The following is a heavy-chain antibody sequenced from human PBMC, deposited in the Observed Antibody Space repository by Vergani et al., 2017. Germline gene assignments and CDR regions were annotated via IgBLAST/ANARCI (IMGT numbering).Heavy chain of an antibody. CDR2: ISYDGSNK. D-gene: IGHD5-24*01. Sequence: QVQLVESGGGVVQPGRSLRLSCAASGFTFSSYAMHWVRQAPGKGLEWVAGISYDGSNKYYADSVKGRFTISRDNSKNTLYLQMNSLRAEDTAVYYCARGRRWLQKGDDAFDIWGQGTMVTVSS. CDR1: GFTFSSYA. V-gene: IGHV3-30-3*01. CDR3: ARGRRWLQKGDDAFDI. J-gene: IGHJ3*02.